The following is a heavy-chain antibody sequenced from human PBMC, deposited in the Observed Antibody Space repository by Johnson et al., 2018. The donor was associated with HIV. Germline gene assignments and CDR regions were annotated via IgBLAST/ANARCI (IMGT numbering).Heavy chain of an antibody. D-gene: IGHD4-17*01. CDR1: GFTFSSYG. Sequence: QVQLVESGGGVVQPGRSLRLSCAASGFTFSSYGMHWVRQAPGKGLEWVAVIWYDGSNNYYADSVKGRFTISRDNSKNTLYLQMNSLRAEDTAVYYCAREGTVSYGGAFDIWGQGTMVTVSS. CDR2: IWYDGSNN. J-gene: IGHJ3*02. V-gene: IGHV3-33*01. CDR3: AREGTVSYGGAFDI.